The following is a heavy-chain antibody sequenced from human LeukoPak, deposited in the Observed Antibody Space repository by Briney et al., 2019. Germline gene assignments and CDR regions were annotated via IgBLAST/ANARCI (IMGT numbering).Heavy chain of an antibody. V-gene: IGHV4-38-2*01. CDR3: ARNMATAVRVHS. CDR1: GYSISSGYY. CDR2: IYHSGIT. Sequence: SETLSPSCAVSGYSISSGYYWGWIRQPPGRGLEWIGSIYHSGITYFKPSLRSRVTISIDTSKNQLSLKVNSVTAADTAVYYCARNMATAVRVHSWGQGTLAIVSS. D-gene: IGHD3-10*01. J-gene: IGHJ4*02.